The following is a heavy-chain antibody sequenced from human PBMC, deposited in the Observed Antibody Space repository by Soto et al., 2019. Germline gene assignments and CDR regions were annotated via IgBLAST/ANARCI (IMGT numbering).Heavy chain of an antibody. Sequence: WWSLRLSCAASGFSFNKYGMHWFRQAPGKGLEWVAYVSSDGSNQYYADSVKGRFTISRDNSKSTLFLQLDSLRVDDTAVYYCAKDRVIQLLPIWPDPWGQGTLVTVSS. CDR2: VSSDGSNQ. V-gene: IGHV3-30*18. J-gene: IGHJ5*02. D-gene: IGHD2-2*01. CDR1: GFSFNKYG. CDR3: AKDRVIQLLPIWPDP.